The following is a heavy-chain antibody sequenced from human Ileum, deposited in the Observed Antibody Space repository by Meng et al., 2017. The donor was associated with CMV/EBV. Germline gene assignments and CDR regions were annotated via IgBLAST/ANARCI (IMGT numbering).Heavy chain of an antibody. V-gene: IGHV3-7*01. Sequence: GESLKISCVASGFTLSDYWMTWVRHLPGKGLEWVANIDLDGSIQYYVDSVRGRFTIAKDNAKNSLSLQMNSLRAEDTAVYYCAIRAQGYWGQGTLVTVSS. J-gene: IGHJ4*02. CDR3: AIRAQGY. CDR1: GFTLSDYW. CDR2: IDLDGSIQ.